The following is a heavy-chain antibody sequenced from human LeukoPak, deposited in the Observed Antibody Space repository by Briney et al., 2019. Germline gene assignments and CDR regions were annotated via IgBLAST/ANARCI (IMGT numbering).Heavy chain of an antibody. V-gene: IGHV1-69*02. Sequence: ASVKVSCKASGGTISSCTISWVRQAPGQGLEWMGRVIPILGIANYAQKFQGRVTITADKSTSTAYMELSSLRSEDTAVYYCASYSGSYYGPMDAFDIWGQGTMVTVSS. CDR2: VIPILGIA. J-gene: IGHJ3*02. CDR3: ASYSGSYYGPMDAFDI. CDR1: GGTISSCT. D-gene: IGHD1-26*01.